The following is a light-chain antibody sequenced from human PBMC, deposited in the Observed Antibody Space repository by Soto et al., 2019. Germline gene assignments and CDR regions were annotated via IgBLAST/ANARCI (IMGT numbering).Light chain of an antibody. CDR2: DAS. CDR1: QSVRSNY. Sequence: EIVLTQSPDTLSLSPGERATLPCRASQSVRSNYLAWYQQKPGQAPRFLIYDASSRATGIPDRFSGSGSGTDFTLTISRLEPEDFALHYCQQYGSSPLTFGGGTKVEIK. J-gene: IGKJ4*02. V-gene: IGKV3-20*01. CDR3: QQYGSSPLT.